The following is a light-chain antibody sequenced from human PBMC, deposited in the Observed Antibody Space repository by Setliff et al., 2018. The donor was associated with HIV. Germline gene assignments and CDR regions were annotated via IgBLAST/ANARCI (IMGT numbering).Light chain of an antibody. Sequence: QSALTQPPSASGSPGQSVTISCTGTSSDVGGYNYVSWYQQYPGKAPKLIIYEVTKRPSGVPDRLSGSKSGNTASLTVSGLQVEDVADYYCSSYAGSNNYVFGTGTKVTVL. CDR3: SSYAGSNNYV. J-gene: IGLJ1*01. V-gene: IGLV2-8*01. CDR2: EVT. CDR1: SSDVGGYNY.